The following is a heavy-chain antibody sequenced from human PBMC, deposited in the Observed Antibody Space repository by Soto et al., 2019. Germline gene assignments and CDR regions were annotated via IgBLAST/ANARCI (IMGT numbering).Heavy chain of an antibody. Sequence: ASVKVSCKASGHTFTGNHMHGVRQTPGQGGQWMGCINLDIGDTRYAQQSQGRVTTTRDTSIATVYMELSELRSDDTGAAYYGQKRTDTGGFDHWGQGTLVTVSS. CDR1: GHTFTGNH. CDR3: GQKRTDTGGFDH. V-gene: IGHV1-2*02. J-gene: IGHJ4*02. D-gene: IGHD2-8*02. CDR2: INLDIGDT.